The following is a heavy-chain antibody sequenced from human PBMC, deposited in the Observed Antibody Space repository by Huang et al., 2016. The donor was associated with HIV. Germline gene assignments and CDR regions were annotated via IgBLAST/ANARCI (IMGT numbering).Heavy chain of an antibody. CDR2: IFPGGRP. D-gene: IGHD2-2*01. J-gene: IGHJ4*02. Sequence: QVQLRESGPGLVKPSETLSLNCSVSGASIISGGYYWCWVRQAPGKGLEWIGSIFPGGRPDYSLSLNNRVTISMDASENVCSLTLSSVTAADTAVYFCARMPHPSRLAPTVRSFDYWGQGMLVTVSS. CDR3: ARMPHPSRLAPTVRSFDY. V-gene: IGHV4-39*02. CDR1: GASIISGGYY.